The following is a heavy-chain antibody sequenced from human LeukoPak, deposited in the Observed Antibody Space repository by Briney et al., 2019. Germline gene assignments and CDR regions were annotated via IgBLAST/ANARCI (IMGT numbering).Heavy chain of an antibody. D-gene: IGHD6-19*01. J-gene: IGHJ4*02. CDR2: INPNSGGT. CDR1: GYTFTGYY. Sequence: GASVKVSCKASGYTFTGYYMHWVRQAPGQGLEWMGWINPNSGGTNYAQKFQGKVTMTRDTSISTVYMELSRLRSDDTAVYYCARGTIGWYYFDYWGQGTLVTVSS. V-gene: IGHV1-2*02. CDR3: ARGTIGWYYFDY.